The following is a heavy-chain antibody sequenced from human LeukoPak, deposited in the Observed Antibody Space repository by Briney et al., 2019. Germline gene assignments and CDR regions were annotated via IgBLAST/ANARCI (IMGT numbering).Heavy chain of an antibody. V-gene: IGHV3-48*03. CDR2: ISSSGSTI. Sequence: GGSLRLSCAASGFTFSSYEMNWVRQAPGKGLEWVSYISSSGSTIYYADSVKGRFTISRDNAKNSLYLQMNGLRAEDTAVYYCARAACYGDYCYYYYMDVWGKGTTVTVSS. D-gene: IGHD4-17*01. CDR3: ARAACYGDYCYYYYMDV. J-gene: IGHJ6*03. CDR1: GFTFSSYE.